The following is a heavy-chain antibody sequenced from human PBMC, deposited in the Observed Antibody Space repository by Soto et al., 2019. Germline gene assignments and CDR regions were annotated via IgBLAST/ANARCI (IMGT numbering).Heavy chain of an antibody. CDR1: GGSISSYY. J-gene: IGHJ4*02. D-gene: IGHD1-26*01. Sequence: SETLSLTCTVSGGSISSYYWSWIRQPPGKGLEWIGYIYYSGSTNYNPSLKSRVTISVDTSKNQFSLKLSSVTAADTAVYYCARLGKSGSYFDYWGQGTLVTVSS. CDR2: IYYSGST. V-gene: IGHV4-59*08. CDR3: ARLGKSGSYFDY.